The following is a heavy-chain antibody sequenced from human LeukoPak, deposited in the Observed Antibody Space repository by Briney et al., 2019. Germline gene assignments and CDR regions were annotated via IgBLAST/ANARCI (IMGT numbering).Heavy chain of an antibody. D-gene: IGHD4-11*01. CDR3: ARDRTVTTQDAFDI. CDR2: IYYSGST. V-gene: IGHV4-39*07. CDR1: GGSISSSSYY. Sequence: SETLSLTCTVSGGSISSSSYYWGWIRQPPGKGLEWIGSIYYSGSTYYNPSLKSRVTISVDTSKNQFSLKLSSVTAADTAVYYCARDRTVTTQDAFDIWGQGTMVTVSS. J-gene: IGHJ3*02.